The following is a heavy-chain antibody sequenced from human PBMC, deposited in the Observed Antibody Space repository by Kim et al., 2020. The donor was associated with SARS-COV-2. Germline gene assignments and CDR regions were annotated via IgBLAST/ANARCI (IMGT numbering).Heavy chain of an antibody. D-gene: IGHD5-12*01. J-gene: IGHJ6*02. Sequence: SETLSLTCTVSGGSISSGGYYWSWIRQHSGKGLEWIGYIYYSGSTYYNPSLKSRVTISVDTSKNQFSLKLSSVTAADTAVYYCARDRRLEYSGYVSYYYGMDVWGQGTTVTVSS. CDR3: ARDRRLEYSGYVSYYYGMDV. V-gene: IGHV4-31*03. CDR2: IYYSGST. CDR1: GGSISSGGYY.